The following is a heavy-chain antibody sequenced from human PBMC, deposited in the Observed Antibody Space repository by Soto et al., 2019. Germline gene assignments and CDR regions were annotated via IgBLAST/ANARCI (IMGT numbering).Heavy chain of an antibody. D-gene: IGHD3-16*01. J-gene: IGHJ4*02. V-gene: IGHV4-30-4*01. Sequence: QVQLQESGPGLVKPSQTLSLTCTVSGASVNSGDYYWGWIRQPPGKGLEWIGYIYYSGSTYYNPSLGSRVTISVDTSKSQVSLRLSSVTAADTAVYYCAAGGDYATSDYWGQGTLVTVSS. CDR1: GASVNSGDYY. CDR3: AAGGDYATSDY. CDR2: IYYSGST.